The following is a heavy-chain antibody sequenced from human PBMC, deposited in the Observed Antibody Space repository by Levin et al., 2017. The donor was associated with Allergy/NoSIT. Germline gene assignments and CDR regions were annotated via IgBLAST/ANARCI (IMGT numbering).Heavy chain of an antibody. V-gene: IGHV3-11*01. D-gene: IGHD6-13*01. CDR1: GFTFSDYY. Sequence: GESLKISCAASGFTFSDYYMSWIRQAPGKGLEWVSYISSGGGTIDYADSVKGRFTISRDNAKNSLYLQMNSLRVDDTAVYFCVRDKSRDSGSSTMLDYWGQGTLVTVSS. J-gene: IGHJ4*02. CDR3: VRDKSRDSGSSTMLDY. CDR2: ISSGGGTI.